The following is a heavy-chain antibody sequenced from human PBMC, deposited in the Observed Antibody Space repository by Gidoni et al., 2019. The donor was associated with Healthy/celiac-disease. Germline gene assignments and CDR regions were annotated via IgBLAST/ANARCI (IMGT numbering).Heavy chain of an antibody. J-gene: IGHJ4*02. Sequence: EWVSSISSSSSYIYYADSVKGRFTISRDNAKNSLYLQMNSLRAEDTAVYYCVSRNWGQGTLVTVSS. V-gene: IGHV3-21*01. CDR3: VSRN. CDR2: ISSSSSYI.